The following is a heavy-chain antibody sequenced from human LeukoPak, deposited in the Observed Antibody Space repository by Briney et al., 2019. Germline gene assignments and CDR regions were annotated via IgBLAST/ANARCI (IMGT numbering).Heavy chain of an antibody. Sequence: GGSLRLSGAASGFTFSSYSMNWVRQAPGKGLEWVSSISSSSTYIYYADSVKGRFTISRDNAKNSLYLQMNSLRAEDTAVYYCARIRTRDGYGDAFDIWGQGTMVTVSS. D-gene: IGHD5-24*01. CDR2: ISSSSTYI. V-gene: IGHV3-21*01. J-gene: IGHJ3*02. CDR1: GFTFSSYS. CDR3: ARIRTRDGYGDAFDI.